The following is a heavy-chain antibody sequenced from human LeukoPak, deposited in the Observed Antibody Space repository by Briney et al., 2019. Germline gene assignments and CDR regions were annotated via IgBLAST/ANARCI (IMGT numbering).Heavy chain of an antibody. CDR3: ARHSALYYDSSGYYNYFDY. CDR1: GGSFSGYY. V-gene: IGHV4-59*08. J-gene: IGHJ4*02. Sequence: NASETLSLTCAVYGGSFSGYYWSWIRQPPGKGLEWIGYIYYSGSTNYNPSLKSRVTISVDTSKNQFSLKLSSVTAADTAVYYCARHSALYYDSSGYYNYFDYWGQGTLVTVSS. D-gene: IGHD3-22*01. CDR2: IYYSGST.